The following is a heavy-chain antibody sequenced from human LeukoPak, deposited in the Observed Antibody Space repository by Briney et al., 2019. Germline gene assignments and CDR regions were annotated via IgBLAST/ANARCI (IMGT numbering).Heavy chain of an antibody. CDR1: GYTFSDFY. V-gene: IGHV1-2*02. D-gene: IGHD3-3*02. CDR3: ARVRLADERAWVY. Sequence: ATVKVSCKASGYTFSDFYIHWVRQAPGQGLEYVGWITPRSGDTYSPQRFQGRVTMTRDASISTAYMELSSLRSDDTAVYFCARVRLADERAWVYWGQGTLVTVSS. J-gene: IGHJ4*02. CDR2: ITPRSGDT.